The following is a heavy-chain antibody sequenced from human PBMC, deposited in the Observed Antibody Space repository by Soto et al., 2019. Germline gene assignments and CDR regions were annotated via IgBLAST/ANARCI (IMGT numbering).Heavy chain of an antibody. J-gene: IGHJ4*02. Sequence: LSLTCAVYGGSFSGYYWSWIRQPPGKGLEWIGEINHSGSTNYNPSLKSRVTISVDTSKNQFSLKLSSVTAADTAVYYCARGGDSRSPHNVYWGEGILFTVS. CDR3: ARGGDSRSPHNVY. V-gene: IGHV4-34*01. CDR1: GGSFSGYY. D-gene: IGHD6-6*01. CDR2: INHSGST.